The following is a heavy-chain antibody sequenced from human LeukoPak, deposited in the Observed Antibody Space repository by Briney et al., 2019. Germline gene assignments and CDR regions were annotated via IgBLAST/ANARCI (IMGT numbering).Heavy chain of an antibody. J-gene: IGHJ5*02. CDR1: GGSISSSNW. CDR2: IYHSGST. V-gene: IGHV4-4*02. D-gene: IGHD6-13*01. Sequence: PSGTLSLTCAVSGGSISSSNWWSRVRQPPGKGLEWIGEIYHSGSTNYNPSLKSRVTISVDKSKNQFSLKLSSVTAADTAVYYCARGVAAAVSPNWFDPWGQGTLVTVSS. CDR3: ARGVAAAVSPNWFDP.